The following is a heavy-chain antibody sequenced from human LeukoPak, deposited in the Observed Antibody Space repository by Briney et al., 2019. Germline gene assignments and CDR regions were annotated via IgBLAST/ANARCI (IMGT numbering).Heavy chain of an antibody. CDR1: GYSFTSYW. CDR3: ARLAYSDYYDSSGLDY. V-gene: IGHV5-51*01. CDR2: IYPGDSDT. Sequence: GESLQISCKGSGYSFTSYWIGWVRPMPGKGLEWMGIIYPGDSDTRYSPSFQGQVTISADKSISTAYLQWSSLKASDTAMHYCARLAYSDYYDSSGLDYWGQGTLVTVSS. D-gene: IGHD3-22*01. J-gene: IGHJ4*02.